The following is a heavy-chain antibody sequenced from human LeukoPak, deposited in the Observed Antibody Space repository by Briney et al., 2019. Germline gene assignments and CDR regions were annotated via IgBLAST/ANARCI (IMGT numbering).Heavy chain of an antibody. CDR2: ISSSSST. CDR3: ATDTVYYFDL. CDR1: GFTFSDYS. J-gene: IGHJ2*01. D-gene: IGHD4-17*01. V-gene: IGHV3-48*01. Sequence: GRSLRLSCAASGFTFSDYSMNWVRQAPGEGLEWVSYISSSSSTYADSAKGRFTTSRDNAKNSLFLQMNSLRAEDTVVYYCATDTVYYFDLWGRGTLVTVSS.